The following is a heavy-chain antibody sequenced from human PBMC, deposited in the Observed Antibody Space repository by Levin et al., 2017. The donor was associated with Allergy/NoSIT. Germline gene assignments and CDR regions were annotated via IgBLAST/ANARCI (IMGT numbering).Heavy chain of an antibody. CDR2: INSNSGDA. Sequence: ASVKVSCTASGYTFTDYYIHWVRQAPGQGLEWMGWINSNSGDANYGQSFQGRVTMTRDTSMSTAYMELRRLGSDATAVYYCARIKILWFGESKSYYYYGLDVWGQGTTITVSS. J-gene: IGHJ6*02. V-gene: IGHV1-2*02. CDR1: GYTFTDYY. D-gene: IGHD3-10*01. CDR3: ARIKILWFGESKSYYYYGLDV.